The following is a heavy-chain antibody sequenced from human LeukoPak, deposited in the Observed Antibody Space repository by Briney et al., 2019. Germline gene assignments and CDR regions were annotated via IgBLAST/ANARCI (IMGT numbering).Heavy chain of an antibody. CDR3: ARDRHGSGTYNHYGMDV. CDR2: IIPIFGTA. D-gene: IGHD3-10*01. Sequence: GASVKVSCKASGGTFSSYAISWVRQAPGQGLEWMGGIIPIFGTANYAQKFQGRVTITRDTSTSTVYMEVSSLRSEDTAVYFCARDRHGSGTYNHYGMDVWGQGTTVTVSS. J-gene: IGHJ6*02. V-gene: IGHV1-69*05. CDR1: GGTFSSYA.